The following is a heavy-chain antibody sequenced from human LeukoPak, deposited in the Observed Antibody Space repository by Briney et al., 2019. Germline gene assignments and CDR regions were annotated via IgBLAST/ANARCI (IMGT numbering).Heavy chain of an antibody. D-gene: IGHD2-15*01. J-gene: IGHJ5*02. V-gene: IGHV4-34*01. CDR2: INHSGDT. Sequence: GSLRLSCAASGFTVSSNYMSWVRQAPGKGLEWIGEINHSGDTNYNPSLKSRVTISVDTSKNQFSLKLSSVTAADTAVYYCVTEPGYCTGGRCYGGWFDPWGQGTLVTASS. CDR1: GFTVSSNY. CDR3: VTEPGYCTGGRCYGGWFDP.